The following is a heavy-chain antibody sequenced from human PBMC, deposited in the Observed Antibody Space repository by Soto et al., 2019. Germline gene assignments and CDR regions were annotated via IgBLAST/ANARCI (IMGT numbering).Heavy chain of an antibody. CDR2: INWDNNE. D-gene: IGHD3-10*01. CDR1: GFSLSTLGTC. Sequence: GSGPTLVNPTQTLTLTCTFSGFSLSTLGTCVTWIRQPPGKALEWLALINWDNNEYYNPSLKTRLTISRDTSKSQVVLTMTNVDPVDTATYYCARIPHYSDSYYMDYSGEGTLVTVSS. CDR3: ARIPHYSDSYYMDY. J-gene: IGHJ4*02. V-gene: IGHV2-70*01.